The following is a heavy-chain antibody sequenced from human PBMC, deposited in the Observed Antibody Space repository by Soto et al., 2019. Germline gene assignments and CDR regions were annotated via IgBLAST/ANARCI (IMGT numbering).Heavy chain of an antibody. D-gene: IGHD2-8*01. CDR3: AKDRAYGYYYYGMDV. CDR2: ISYDGSNK. V-gene: IGHV3-30*18. J-gene: IGHJ6*02. CDR1: GFTFSSYG. Sequence: GGSLSLSCAASGFTFSSYGMHWVRQAPGKGLEWVAVISYDGSNKYYADSVKGRFTISRDNSKNTLYLQMNSLRAEDTAVYYCAKDRAYGYYYYGMDVWGQGTTVTVSS.